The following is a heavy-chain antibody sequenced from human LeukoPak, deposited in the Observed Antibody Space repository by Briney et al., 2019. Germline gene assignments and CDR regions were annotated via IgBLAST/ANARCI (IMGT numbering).Heavy chain of an antibody. V-gene: IGHV4-39*01. Sequence: PSETLSLTCTVSGGSISSNGYYWGWIRQPPGKGLEWIASIYYSGSTYYNPSLKSRVTISVDTSKNQLSLKLSSLTAADTAVYDCARHEYSGSYYGLSWFDPWGQGTLVTVSP. CDR2: IYYSGST. CDR3: ARHEYSGSYYGLSWFDP. D-gene: IGHD1-26*01. J-gene: IGHJ5*02. CDR1: GGSISSNGYY.